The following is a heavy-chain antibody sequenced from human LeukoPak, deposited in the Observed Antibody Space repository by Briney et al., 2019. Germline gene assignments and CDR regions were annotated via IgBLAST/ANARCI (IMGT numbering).Heavy chain of an antibody. CDR2: INPGGST. D-gene: IGHD2-15*01. Sequence: SETLSLTCAVYGGTFSGYYWSWIRQPPGMGLEWIGEINPGGSTNYNPSLESRLTISVDPSKNQFSLKLSSVTAADTAIYYCAREDCSGGACTNFDYWGQGTLVTVSS. CDR1: GGTFSGYY. CDR3: AREDCSGGACTNFDY. V-gene: IGHV4-34*01. J-gene: IGHJ4*02.